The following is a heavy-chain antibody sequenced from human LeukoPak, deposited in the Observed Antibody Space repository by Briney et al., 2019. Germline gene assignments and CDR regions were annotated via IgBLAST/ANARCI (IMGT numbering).Heavy chain of an antibody. Sequence: GGSLRLSCAASGFTFSSYSMNWVRQAPEKGLEGVGRIKSKTDGGTTDYAAPVKGRFTISRDDSKNTLNLQMNSLKTEDTAVYYCTTGYCSRTSCYYFDYWGQGTLVTVSS. CDR3: TTGYCSRTSCYYFDY. CDR2: IKSKTDGGTT. CDR1: GFTFSSYS. J-gene: IGHJ4*02. D-gene: IGHD2-2*01. V-gene: IGHV3-15*01.